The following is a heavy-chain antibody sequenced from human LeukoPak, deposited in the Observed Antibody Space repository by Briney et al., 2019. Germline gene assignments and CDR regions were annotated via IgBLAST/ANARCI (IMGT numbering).Heavy chain of an antibody. V-gene: IGHV1-8*01. J-gene: IGHJ4*02. CDR3: AAVRDDAGGNSGY. D-gene: IGHD4-23*01. CDR2: MNPNSGNT. Sequence: ASVKVSCKASGYTFTSYDINWVRQATGQGLEWMGWMNPNSGNTGYAQKFQGRVTMTRNTSISTAYMELSSLRSEDTAVYYCAAVRDDAGGNSGYWGQGTLVTVSS. CDR1: GYTFTSYD.